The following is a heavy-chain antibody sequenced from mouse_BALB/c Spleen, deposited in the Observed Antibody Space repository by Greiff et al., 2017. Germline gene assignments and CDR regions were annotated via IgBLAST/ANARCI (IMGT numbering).Heavy chain of an antibody. CDR1: GYTFTNYW. V-gene: IGHV1-63*02. Sequence: QVQLQQSGAELVRPGTSVKISCKASGYTFTNYWLGWVKQRPGHGLEWIGDIYPGGGYTNYNEKFKGKATLTADTSSSTAYMQLSSLTSEDSAVYYCARLGRGAWFAYWGQGTLVTVSA. D-gene: IGHD1-1*01. J-gene: IGHJ3*01. CDR2: IYPGGGYT. CDR3: ARLGRGAWFAY.